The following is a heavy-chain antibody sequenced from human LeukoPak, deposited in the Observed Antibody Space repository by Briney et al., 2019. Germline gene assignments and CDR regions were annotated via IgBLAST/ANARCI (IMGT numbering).Heavy chain of an antibody. J-gene: IGHJ3*02. CDR1: GFTVSSNY. Sequence: PGGSLRLSCAASGFTVSSNYMSWVRQAPGKGLEWVSVIYSGGSTYYADSVKGRFTISRDNSKNTLYLQMSSLRAEDTAVYYCARDSAAYCGGDCYSGAFDIWGQGTMVTVSS. D-gene: IGHD2-21*02. CDR2: IYSGGST. CDR3: ARDSAAYCGGDCYSGAFDI. V-gene: IGHV3-66*01.